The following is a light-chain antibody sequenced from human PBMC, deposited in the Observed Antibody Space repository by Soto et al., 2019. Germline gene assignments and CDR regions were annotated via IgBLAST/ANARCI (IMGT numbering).Light chain of an antibody. CDR1: SSDVGAYNF. J-gene: IGLJ1*01. CDR2: NVY. V-gene: IGLV2-14*03. CDR3: SAYTVSRTYV. Sequence: QSVLTQPASVSGSPGQSITISCTGTSSDVGAYNFVSWHQQHPGKAPKLMIYNVYDRPSGISYRFSGSKSGNTASLTISGLKREDQADYYCSAYTVSRTYVFGTGTKV.